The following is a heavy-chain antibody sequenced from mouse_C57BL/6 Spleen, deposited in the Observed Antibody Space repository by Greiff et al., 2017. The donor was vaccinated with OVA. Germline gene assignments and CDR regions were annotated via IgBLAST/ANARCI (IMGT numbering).Heavy chain of an antibody. D-gene: IGHD1-1*01. CDR1: GYTFTSYW. V-gene: IGHV1-69*01. CDR3: AREGDYGSSYGND. CDR2: IDPSDSYT. J-gene: IGHJ2*01. Sequence: VQLQQPGAELVMPGASVKLSCKASGYTFTSYWMHWVKQRPGQGLEWIGEIDPSDSYTNYNQKFKGKSTLTVDKSSSTAYMQLSSLTSEDSAVYDRAREGDYGSSYGNDWGTGTTLTVSS.